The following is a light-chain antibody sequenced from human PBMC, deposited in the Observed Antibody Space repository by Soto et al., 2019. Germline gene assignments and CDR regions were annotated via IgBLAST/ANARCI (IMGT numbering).Light chain of an antibody. Sequence: QSALTQPASVSGSPGQSITISCTGTSSDVGGYNYVSWYQQHPGKAPKLMIYEVSNRPSGVSNRFSGSKSGNTASLTIYGLQAEDEADYYCSSYTSSSTPVVFGGGTKLTGL. V-gene: IGLV2-14*01. CDR1: SSDVGGYNY. CDR3: SSYTSSSTPVV. J-gene: IGLJ2*01. CDR2: EVS.